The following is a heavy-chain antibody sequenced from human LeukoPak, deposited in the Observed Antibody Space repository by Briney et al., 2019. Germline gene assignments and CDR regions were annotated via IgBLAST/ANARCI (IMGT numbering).Heavy chain of an antibody. D-gene: IGHD3-10*01. J-gene: IGHJ4*02. CDR2: ISYDGSNK. CDR1: GFTFSSYA. Sequence: GGSLRLSCAASGFTFSSYAMHWVRQAPGKGLEWVAVISYDGSNKYYADSVKGRFTISRDNAKNSLYLQMNSLRAEDTAVYYCTRDRVRGSGSLYWGQGTLVTVSS. CDR3: TRDRVRGSGSLY. V-gene: IGHV3-30-3*01.